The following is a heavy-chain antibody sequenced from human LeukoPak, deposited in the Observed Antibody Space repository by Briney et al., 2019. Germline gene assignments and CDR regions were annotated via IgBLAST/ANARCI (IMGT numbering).Heavy chain of an antibody. CDR1: GYTFTSYY. CDR2: INPSGGST. V-gene: IGHV1-46*01. CDR3: ARDTPFIYDFWSGSQTVIDP. J-gene: IGHJ5*02. D-gene: IGHD3-3*01. Sequence: GASVKVSCKASGYTFTSYYMHWVRQAPGQGLEWMGIINPSGGSTSYAQKFQGRVTMTRDTSTSTVYMELSSLRSEDTAVYYCARDTPFIYDFWSGSQTVIDPWGQGTLVTVSS.